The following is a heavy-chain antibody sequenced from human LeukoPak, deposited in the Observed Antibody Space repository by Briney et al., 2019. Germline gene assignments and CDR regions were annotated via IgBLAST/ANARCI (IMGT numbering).Heavy chain of an antibody. CDR3: ARLRRVYSYGFDY. D-gene: IGHD5-18*01. V-gene: IGHV3-21*01. CDR1: GFTFSSYS. CDR2: ISSSSSYI. J-gene: IGHJ4*02. Sequence: GGSLRLSCAASGFTFSSYSMTWVRQAPGKGLEWVSSISSSSSYIYYADSVKGRFTISRDNAKNSMYLQMNSLRAEDTAVYYCARLRRVYSYGFDYWGQGTLVTVSS.